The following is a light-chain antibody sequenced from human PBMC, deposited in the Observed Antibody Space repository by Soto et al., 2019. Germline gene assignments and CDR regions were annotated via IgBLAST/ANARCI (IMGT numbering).Light chain of an antibody. CDR1: RTISTY. CDR3: QQSYSTPLT. Sequence: DIQMTQSPTSLSADVGDRVTITCRASRTISTYLNWYQQKPGKAPKLLIYAASSLQSGVPSRFSGSGSGRDFILTISSLQPEDFATYYCQQSYSTPLTFGGGTKVGIK. V-gene: IGKV1-39*01. CDR2: AAS. J-gene: IGKJ4*01.